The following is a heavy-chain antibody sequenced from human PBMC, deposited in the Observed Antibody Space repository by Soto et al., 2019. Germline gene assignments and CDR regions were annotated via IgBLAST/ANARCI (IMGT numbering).Heavy chain of an antibody. Sequence: ESLRLSCAASGFTFSSYAMSWVRQAPGKGLEWVSAISGSGGSTYYADSVKGRFTISRDNSKNTLYLQMNSLRAEDTAVYYCAKPLRIVVAPDAFDIWGQGTMVTVSS. CDR1: GFTFSSYA. CDR3: AKPLRIVVAPDAFDI. J-gene: IGHJ3*02. CDR2: ISGSGGST. D-gene: IGHD3-22*01. V-gene: IGHV3-23*01.